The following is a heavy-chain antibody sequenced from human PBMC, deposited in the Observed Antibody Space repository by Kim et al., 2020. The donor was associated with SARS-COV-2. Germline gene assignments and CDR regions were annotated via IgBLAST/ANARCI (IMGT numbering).Heavy chain of an antibody. Sequence: SETLSLTCTVSGGSISSGGYYWSWIRQHPGKGLEWIGYIYYSGSTYYNPSLKSRVTISVDTSKNQFSLKLSSVTAADTAVYYCAKNDRGYSYGYSAFDIWGPGTMVTVSS. J-gene: IGHJ3*02. CDR3: AKNDRGYSYGYSAFDI. CDR2: IYYSGST. D-gene: IGHD5-18*01. V-gene: IGHV4-31*03. CDR1: GGSISSGGYY.